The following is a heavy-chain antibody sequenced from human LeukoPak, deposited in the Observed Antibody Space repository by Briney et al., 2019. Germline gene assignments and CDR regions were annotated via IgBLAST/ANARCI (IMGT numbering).Heavy chain of an antibody. D-gene: IGHD3-10*01. CDR2: ISGSGGST. J-gene: IGHJ6*02. Sequence: PGGSLRLSCAASGFTFSSYAMSWVRQAPGKGLEWVSAISGSGGSTYYADSVKGRFTISRDNSKNTLYLQMNSLRAEDTAVYYCAKDLGQMVRGGRYYGMDVWGQGTTVTVSS. CDR3: AKDLGQMVRGGRYYGMDV. V-gene: IGHV3-23*01. CDR1: GFTFSSYA.